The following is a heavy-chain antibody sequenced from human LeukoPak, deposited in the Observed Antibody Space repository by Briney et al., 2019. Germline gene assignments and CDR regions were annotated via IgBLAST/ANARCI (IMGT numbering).Heavy chain of an antibody. Sequence: SETLSLTCIVSGGSISSYYWSWIRQPPGKGLEWIGYIYYSGGTNYDPSLKSRVTISVDTSKNQFSLNLISVTAADTAVYYCARLGGHRDGYSFDYWGQGTLVTVSS. CDR3: ARLGGHRDGYSFDY. J-gene: IGHJ4*02. CDR2: IYYSGGT. D-gene: IGHD5-24*01. V-gene: IGHV4-59*08. CDR1: GGSISSYY.